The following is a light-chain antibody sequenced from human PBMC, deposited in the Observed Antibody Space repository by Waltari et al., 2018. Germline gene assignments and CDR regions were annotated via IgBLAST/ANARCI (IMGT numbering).Light chain of an antibody. J-gene: IGKJ4*01. Sequence: DIVMTQTPLSLSVTPGEAASISCRSSQSLLHSGGKTFLFWYLQRSGQSPQLLIHEVSKRASGVPDRFSGSRSGTDFTRKISRVQAEDVGTYYCMQGVQLPLTFGGGTKVEIK. CDR2: EVS. CDR1: QSLLHSGGKTF. CDR3: MQGVQLPLT. V-gene: IGKV2D-29*02.